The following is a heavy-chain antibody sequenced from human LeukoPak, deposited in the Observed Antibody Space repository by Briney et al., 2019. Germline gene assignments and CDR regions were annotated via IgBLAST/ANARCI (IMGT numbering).Heavy chain of an antibody. D-gene: IGHD2-21*01. V-gene: IGHV4-34*01. CDR3: ARHSTRGGDFDY. J-gene: IGHJ4*02. CDR1: GGSFSGYY. CDR2: IYHSGTT. Sequence: SETLSLTCAVYGGSFSGYYWSWIRQPPGKGLEWIGEIYHSGTTNCNPSPKSRVTISGDTSKNQFSLKLSSVTAADTAMYYCARHSTRGGDFDYWGQGTLVTVSS.